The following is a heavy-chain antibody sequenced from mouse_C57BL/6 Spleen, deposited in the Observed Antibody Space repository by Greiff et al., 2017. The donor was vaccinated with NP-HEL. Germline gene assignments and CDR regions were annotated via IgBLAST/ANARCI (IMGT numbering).Heavy chain of an antibody. CDR2: INPYNGGT. J-gene: IGHJ4*01. V-gene: IGHV1-19*01. D-gene: IGHD1-1*01. CDR1: GYTFTDYY. CDR3: AGSSYAMDY. Sequence: VHVKQSGPVLVKPGASVKMSCKASGYTFTDYYMNWVKQSHGKSLEWIGVINPYNGGTSYNQKFKGKATLTVDKSSSTAYMELNSLTSEDSAVYYCAGSSYAMDYWGQGTSVTVSS.